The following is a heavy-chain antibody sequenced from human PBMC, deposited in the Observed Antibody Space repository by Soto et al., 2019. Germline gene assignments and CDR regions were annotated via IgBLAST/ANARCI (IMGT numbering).Heavy chain of an antibody. D-gene: IGHD6-6*01. CDR1: GGTFSNYA. J-gene: IGHJ4*02. CDR2: IIPIFDTA. CDR3: ARGSAVLVAPYFDY. Sequence: QVQLVQSGAEVKKPGSSVKVSCRASGGTFSNYAINWVRQAPGQGLEWMGRIIPIFDTANYPQKFQGRLTITVDKSTTTAYMELSSLTSEDTAVYFCARGSAVLVAPYFDYWGQGTLVTVSS. V-gene: IGHV1-69*06.